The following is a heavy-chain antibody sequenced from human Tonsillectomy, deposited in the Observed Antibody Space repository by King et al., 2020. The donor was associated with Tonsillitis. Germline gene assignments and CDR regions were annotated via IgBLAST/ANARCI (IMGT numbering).Heavy chain of an antibody. V-gene: IGHV3-30*18. CDR3: AKAGRGGLVDDGMDV. CDR1: GFTFSSYG. CDR2: ISYDGSNK. Sequence: VQLVEPGGGVVQPGRSLRLSCAASGFTFSSYGMHWVRQAPGKGLDWVAVISYDGSNKYYADSVKGRFTISRDNSKNTLYLQMNSLRAEDTAVYYCAKAGRGGLVDDGMDVWGQGTTVTVSS. D-gene: IGHD2-8*02. J-gene: IGHJ6*02.